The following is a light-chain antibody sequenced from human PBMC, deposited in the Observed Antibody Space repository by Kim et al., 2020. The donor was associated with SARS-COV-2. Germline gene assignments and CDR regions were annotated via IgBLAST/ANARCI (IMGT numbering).Light chain of an antibody. J-gene: IGLJ3*02. Sequence: SYELTQPPSVSVSPGQTARITCSGDALPKQYAYWYQQKPGQAPVLVIYKDSERPSGIPERFSGSSSGTTVTLTISGVQAEDEADYYCQSGDSSGTVFGGGTKLTVL. CDR3: QSGDSSGTV. V-gene: IGLV3-25*03. CDR1: ALPKQY. CDR2: KDS.